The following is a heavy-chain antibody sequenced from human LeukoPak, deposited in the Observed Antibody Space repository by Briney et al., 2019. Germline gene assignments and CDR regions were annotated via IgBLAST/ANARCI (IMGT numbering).Heavy chain of an antibody. CDR3: ARGDCSSTSSYEEGWFDP. V-gene: IGHV4-59*01. D-gene: IGHD2-2*01. CDR2: IYYSEST. Sequence: SETLSLTCTVSGGSISSYYWSWIRQPPGKGLEWIGYIYYSESTNYNPSLKSRVTISGDTSKYQFSLKLSSVTAADTAVYYCARGDCSSTSSYEEGWFDPWGQGTLVTVSS. J-gene: IGHJ5*02. CDR1: GGSISSYY.